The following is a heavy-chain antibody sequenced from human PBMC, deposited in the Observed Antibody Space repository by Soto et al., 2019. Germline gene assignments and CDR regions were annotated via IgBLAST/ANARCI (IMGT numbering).Heavy chain of an antibody. V-gene: IGHV1-46*01. CDR3: ARVSEYYYDSSGYYLDAFDI. Sequence: ASVKVSCKASGYTFTSYYMPWVRQAPGQGLEWMGIIHPGGGSTSYAQKLQGRVTMTRDTSTSTVYMELSSLRSEDTAVYYCARVSEYYYDSSGYYLDAFDIWGQGTMVTVSS. CDR1: GYTFTSYY. J-gene: IGHJ3*02. CDR2: IHPGGGST. D-gene: IGHD3-22*01.